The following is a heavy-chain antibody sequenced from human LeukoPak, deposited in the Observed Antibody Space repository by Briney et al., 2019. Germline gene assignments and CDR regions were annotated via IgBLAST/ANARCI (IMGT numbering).Heavy chain of an antibody. Sequence: GGSLRLSCAASGFIFSDYYMSWIRQAPGKGLEWVSYISSSSSYTNYADSVKGRFTISRDNSKSTLYLQMNSLRADDTAVYYCAKGGSYDRQLDYWGQGTLVTVSS. D-gene: IGHD1-26*01. CDR2: ISSSSSYT. J-gene: IGHJ4*02. CDR1: GFIFSDYY. V-gene: IGHV3-11*05. CDR3: AKGGSYDRQLDY.